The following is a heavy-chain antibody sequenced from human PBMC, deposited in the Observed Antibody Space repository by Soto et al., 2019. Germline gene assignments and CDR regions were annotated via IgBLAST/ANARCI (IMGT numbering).Heavy chain of an antibody. V-gene: IGHV4-39*07. CDR3: ARRLDV. J-gene: IGHJ6*02. Sequence: SETLSLTCTVSGDSMTSSSYYWGWIRQPPGKGLEWIGSIYYSERTSYNSGSTYYSPSLKSRVTISVDTSKNQFSLNLSSVTAADTAVYYCARRLDVWGQGTTVTVSS. CDR2: IYYSERTSYNSGST. CDR1: GDSMTSSSYY.